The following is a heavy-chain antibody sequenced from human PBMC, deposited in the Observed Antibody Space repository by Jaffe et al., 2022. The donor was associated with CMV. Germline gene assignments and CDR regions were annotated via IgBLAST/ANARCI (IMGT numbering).Heavy chain of an antibody. V-gene: IGHV3-23*01. Sequence: EVQLLESGGGLVQPGGSLRLSCVASGFTFSNYGMNWVRQAPGKGLQWVSAVSISGDNTYYADSVKGRFTISRDNSKNTLYLQMNSLRGEDTAVYYCAKMDATGYYNDEWGQGTLIIVSS. CDR3: AKMDATGYYNDE. CDR2: VSISGDNT. J-gene: IGHJ4*02. CDR1: GFTFSNYG. D-gene: IGHD3-22*01.